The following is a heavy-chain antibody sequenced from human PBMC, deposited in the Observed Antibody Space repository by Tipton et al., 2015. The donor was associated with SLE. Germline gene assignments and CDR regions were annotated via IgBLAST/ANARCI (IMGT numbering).Heavy chain of an antibody. CDR3: AKAKYYYDSSGYQGY. CDR1: GFTFSSYG. Sequence: SLRLSCAASGFTFSSYGMHWVRQAPGKGLEWVAVISYDGSNKYYADSVKGRFTISRDNSKNTLYLQMNSLRAEDTAVYYCAKAKYYYDSSGYQGYWGQGTLVTVSS. D-gene: IGHD3-22*01. CDR2: ISYDGSNK. V-gene: IGHV3-30*18. J-gene: IGHJ4*02.